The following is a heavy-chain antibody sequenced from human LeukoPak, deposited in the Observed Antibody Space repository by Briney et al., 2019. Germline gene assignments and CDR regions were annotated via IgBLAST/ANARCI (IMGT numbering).Heavy chain of an antibody. V-gene: IGHV3-66*01. CDR1: GFNVSSNY. Sequence: GGSLRLSCAVSGFNVSSNYLNWVRQAPGKGPEWVSVIYSGGSTYYADSVKGRFTISRDNSKNTLYLQTNSLRAEETAVYHCARVDSRTAQFDYWGQGTLVTVSS. J-gene: IGHJ4*02. CDR2: IYSGGST. CDR3: ARVDSRTAQFDY. D-gene: IGHD6-13*01.